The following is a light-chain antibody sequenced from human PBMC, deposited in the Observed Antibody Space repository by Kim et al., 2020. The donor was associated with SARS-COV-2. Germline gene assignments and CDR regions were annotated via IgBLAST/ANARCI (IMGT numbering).Light chain of an antibody. CDR2: KAS. J-gene: IGKJ1*01. CDR1: QSFSTW. V-gene: IGKV1-5*03. Sequence: DIQMTQSPSTLYASVGDRVTITCRASQSFSTWLAWFQQKPGKAPKLLIYKASSLESGVPSRFSGSGSGTEFTLTISSLQPDDFATYYCQQHKSYPWTFGQGTKVDIK. CDR3: QQHKSYPWT.